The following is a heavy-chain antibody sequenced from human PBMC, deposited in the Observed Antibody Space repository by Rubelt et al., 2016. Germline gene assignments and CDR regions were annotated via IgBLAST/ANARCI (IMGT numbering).Heavy chain of an antibody. J-gene: IGHJ5*02. CDR3: AHFDSPGIAEPS. Sequence: QITLQESSPTLVKPTQTLTLTCTFSGYSLSTSGVGVGWIRQPPGKALEWLALLYWDDDKRYSPSLKSRLTITNGTSKNQEVLTMTNMDPVDTATYYCAHFDSPGIAEPSWGQGTPVTVSS. D-gene: IGHD6-13*01. CDR2: LYWDDDK. CDR1: GYSLSTSGVG. V-gene: IGHV2-5*02.